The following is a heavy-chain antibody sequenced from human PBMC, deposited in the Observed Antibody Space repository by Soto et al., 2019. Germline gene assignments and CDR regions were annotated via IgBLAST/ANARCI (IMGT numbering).Heavy chain of an antibody. CDR2: ISSSGSTI. Sequence: GGSLRLSCAAAGFTFSDYYMSWIRQAPGKGLEWVSYISSSGSTIYYADSVKGRFTISRDNAKNSLYLQMNSLRAEETAVYYCARAQGNDYYYYGMDVWGQGTTVTASS. CDR1: GFTFSDYY. V-gene: IGHV3-11*01. CDR3: ARAQGNDYYYYGMDV. J-gene: IGHJ6*02. D-gene: IGHD1-1*01.